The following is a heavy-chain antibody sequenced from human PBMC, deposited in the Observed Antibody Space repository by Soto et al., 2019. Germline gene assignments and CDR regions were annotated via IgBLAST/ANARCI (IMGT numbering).Heavy chain of an antibody. CDR1: GGTFSSYT. J-gene: IGHJ3*02. CDR2: IIPILGIA. V-gene: IGHV1-69*02. D-gene: IGHD2-21*02. Sequence: SVKVSCKASGGTFSSYTISWVRQAPGQGLEWMGRIIPILGIANYAQKFQGRVTITADKSTSTAYMELSSLRSEDTAVYYCARGHEFGGNSDDFDIWGQGTVVTVSS. CDR3: ARGHEFGGNSDDFDI.